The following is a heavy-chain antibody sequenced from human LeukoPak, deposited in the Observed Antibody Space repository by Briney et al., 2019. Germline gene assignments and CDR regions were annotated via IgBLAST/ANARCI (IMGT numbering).Heavy chain of an antibody. D-gene: IGHD5-18*01. CDR1: GYTFSGHY. J-gene: IGHJ5*02. CDR3: ARDDFGTAMVYNYFDP. V-gene: IGHV1-46*01. Sequence: GASVKISCKASGYTFSGHYIHWVRQAPGQGLEWMGVMHPTGGSTNYAQRFEGRVTMTRDTSTSTVYMDLRSLTSEDTAVYYCARDDFGTAMVYNYFDPWGQGTLVTVSS. CDR2: MHPTGGST.